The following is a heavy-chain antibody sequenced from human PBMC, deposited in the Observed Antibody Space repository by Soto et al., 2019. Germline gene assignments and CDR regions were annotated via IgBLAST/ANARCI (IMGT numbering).Heavy chain of an antibody. J-gene: IGHJ4*02. CDR1: GFNFDDYA. CDR3: AKDHDEDFGYDLDYFNY. Sequence: EVQLVESGGEFVHPGGSLRLSCATSGFNFDDYAMHWVRQVPGKGLEWISGISWEGGRSGYADSVKGRFTISRDNAKNSLYLEMNSLRSEDTALYYCAKDHDEDFGYDLDYFNYWGRGTLVTVSS. CDR2: ISWEGGRS. D-gene: IGHD5-12*01. V-gene: IGHV3-9*01.